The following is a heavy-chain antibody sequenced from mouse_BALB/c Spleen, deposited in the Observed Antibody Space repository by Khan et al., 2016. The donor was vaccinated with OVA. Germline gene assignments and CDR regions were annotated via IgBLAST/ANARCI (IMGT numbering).Heavy chain of an antibody. CDR3: TRDGYSPWFAY. D-gene: IGHD2-3*01. V-gene: IGHV14-1*02. J-gene: IGHJ3*01. Sequence: VQLKESGAELVRPGALVKLSCKASAFNIKDYYMHWVKQGPEQGLEWIGWIDPENGNTIYDPKFQGKASITADTSSNTAYLQLSSLTSEDTAVYYCTRDGYSPWFAYWGQGTLVTVSA. CDR2: IDPENGNT. CDR1: AFNIKDYY.